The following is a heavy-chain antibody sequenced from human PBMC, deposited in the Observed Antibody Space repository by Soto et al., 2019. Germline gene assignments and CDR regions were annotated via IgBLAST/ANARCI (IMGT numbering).Heavy chain of an antibody. CDR2: ISGSGGST. J-gene: IGHJ6*02. CDR3: ARVPHYGSGSYYSGAGMDV. D-gene: IGHD3-10*01. CDR1: GFTFSSYW. Sequence: GGSLILSCAASGFTFSSYWMHWVRQAPGKGLEWVSAISGSGGSTYYADSVKGRFTISRDNAKNSLHLQMNSLRAEDTAVYYCARVPHYGSGSYYSGAGMDVWGQGTTVTVSS. V-gene: IGHV3-21*01.